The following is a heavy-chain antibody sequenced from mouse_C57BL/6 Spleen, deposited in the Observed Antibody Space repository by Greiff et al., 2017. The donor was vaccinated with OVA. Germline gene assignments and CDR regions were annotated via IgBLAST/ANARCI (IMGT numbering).Heavy chain of an antibody. CDR3: ARLGIYYGYDAMDY. J-gene: IGHJ4*01. V-gene: IGHV1-81*01. D-gene: IGHD2-1*01. CDR2: IYPKSGNT. Sequence: QVQLQQSGAELARPGASVKQSCKASGYTFTSYGISWVKQRPGQGLEWIGEIYPKSGNTYYNEKFKGKATLTADKSSSTAYMELRSLTSEDSAVNFCARLGIYYGYDAMDYWGQGTSVTVSS. CDR1: GYTFTSYG.